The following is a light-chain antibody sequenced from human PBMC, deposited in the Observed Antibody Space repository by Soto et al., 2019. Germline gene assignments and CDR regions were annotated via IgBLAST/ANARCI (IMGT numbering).Light chain of an antibody. CDR3: QQYGSSPPIT. J-gene: IGKJ5*01. CDR2: GAS. V-gene: IGKV3-20*01. CDR1: QSVSNNY. Sequence: EIVLTQSPGTLSLSPGGRATLSCRAIQSVSNNYQAWYQQKSGQAPRLLIYGASVRATGIPDRFSGSGSGTDFTLTISRLEPEDFAVYYCQQYGSSPPITFGQGTRLEIK.